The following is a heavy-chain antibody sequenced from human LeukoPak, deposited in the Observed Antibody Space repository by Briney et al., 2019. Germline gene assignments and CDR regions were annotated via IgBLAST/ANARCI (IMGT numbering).Heavy chain of an antibody. CDR3: ARLGDSSGYWPDAFDI. CDR2: MNPNSGNT. CDR1: GYTFTSYD. V-gene: IGHV1-8*03. Sequence: GASVKVSCKASGYTFTSYDINWVRQATGQGLEWMGWMNPNSGNTGYAQKFQGRVTITRNTSISTAYMELCSLRSEDTAVYYCARLGDSSGYWPDAFDIWGQGTMVTVSS. D-gene: IGHD3-22*01. J-gene: IGHJ3*02.